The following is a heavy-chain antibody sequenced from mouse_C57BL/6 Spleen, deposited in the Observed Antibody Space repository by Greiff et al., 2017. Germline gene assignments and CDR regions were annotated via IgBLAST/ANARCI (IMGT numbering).Heavy chain of an antibody. CDR1: GYTFTNYY. CDR3: ATPYYSDWYCDV. J-gene: IGHJ1*03. D-gene: IGHD2-12*01. Sequence: EVQLQQSGPELVKPGASVKISCKASGYTFTNYYMNWVKQSHGKSLEWIGDINPNNGGTSYNQKFKGKATLTVDKSSSTAYMELRSLTSEDSAVYYCATPYYSDWYCDVWGTGTTVTVSS. CDR2: INPNNGGT. V-gene: IGHV1-26*01.